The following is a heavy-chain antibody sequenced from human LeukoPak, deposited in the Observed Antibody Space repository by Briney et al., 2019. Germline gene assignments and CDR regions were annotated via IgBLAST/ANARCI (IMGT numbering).Heavy chain of an antibody. CDR2: INPNSGGT. D-gene: IGHD3-9*01. J-gene: IGHJ6*03. CDR1: GYTFTGYY. Sequence: ASVKVSCKASGYTFTGYYMHWVRQAPGQGLEWMGWINPNSGGTNYAQKFQGRVTMTRDTSISTAYMELSRLRSDDTAVYYCATAAPYYDILTTYYYYYMDVWGKGTTVTVSS. CDR3: ATAAPYYDILTTYYYYYMDV. V-gene: IGHV1-2*02.